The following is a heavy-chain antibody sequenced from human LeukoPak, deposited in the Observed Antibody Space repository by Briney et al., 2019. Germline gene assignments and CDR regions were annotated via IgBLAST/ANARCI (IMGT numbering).Heavy chain of an antibody. CDR1: GFSFSSYW. V-gene: IGHV3-7*02. J-gene: IGHJ4*02. CDR3: AGRGIGSSWDY. D-gene: IGHD6-13*01. CDR2: IKQDGSTK. Sequence: PGGSLRLSCAASGFSFSSYWMSWVRQAPGKGLEWVANIKQDGSTKYYVDSVKGRFTISRDNARNSLYLQMNSLRAEDTAVYYWAGRGIGSSWDYWGQGTLVTVAS.